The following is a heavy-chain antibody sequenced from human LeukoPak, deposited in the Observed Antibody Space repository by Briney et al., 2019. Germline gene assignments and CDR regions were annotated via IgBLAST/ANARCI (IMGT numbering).Heavy chain of an antibody. Sequence: PSETLSLTCTVSGGSISSGSYYWSWIRQPAGKGLEWIGRIYISGSTNYNPSLKSRVTISVDTSKNQFSLKLSSVTAADTAVYYCARDRVLFGVENAFDIWGQGTMVTVSS. CDR1: GGSISSGSYY. V-gene: IGHV4-61*02. CDR3: ARDRVLFGVENAFDI. D-gene: IGHD3-3*01. J-gene: IGHJ3*02. CDR2: IYISGST.